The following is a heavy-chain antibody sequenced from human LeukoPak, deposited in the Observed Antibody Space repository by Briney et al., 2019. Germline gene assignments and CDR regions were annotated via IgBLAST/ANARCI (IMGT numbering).Heavy chain of an antibody. CDR3: ASHPNSGVYNWFDP. V-gene: IGHV1-2*02. CDR2: INSNSGGT. D-gene: IGHD2-8*01. CDR1: GYNFTDYY. Sequence: ASVKVSCKTSGYNFTDYYMHWVRQAPGQGLEWMGWINSNSGGTNSAQKFQGRVTLTRDTSIRTAYMELRSLRSDDTAVYYCASHPNSGVYNWFDPWGQGTLVTVSS. J-gene: IGHJ5*02.